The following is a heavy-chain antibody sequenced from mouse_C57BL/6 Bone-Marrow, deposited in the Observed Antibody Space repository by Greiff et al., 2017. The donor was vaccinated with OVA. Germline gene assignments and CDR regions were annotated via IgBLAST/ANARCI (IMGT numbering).Heavy chain of an antibody. V-gene: IGHV1-15*01. J-gene: IGHJ3*01. CDR2: IDPETGGT. CDR3: TRYDDYGSTFAY. Sequence: QVQLQQSGAELVRPGASVTLSCKASGYTFTDYEMHWVKQTPVHGLEWIGAIDPETGGTDYNQKFKGKAILTADKSSSTAYMELRSLTSEDSAVYYCTRYDDYGSTFAYWGQGTLVTVSA. CDR1: GYTFTDYE. D-gene: IGHD1-1*01.